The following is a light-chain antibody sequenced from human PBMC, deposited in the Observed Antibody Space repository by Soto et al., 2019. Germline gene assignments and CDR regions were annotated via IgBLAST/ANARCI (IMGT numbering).Light chain of an antibody. V-gene: IGKV3-20*01. J-gene: IGKJ2*01. CDR2: GAS. Sequence: EIVLTQSPGPLSLSPGERATLSCRASQSVSSSYLAWYQQKPGQAPRLLIYGASSRATGIPDRFSDSGSGTDFTLTISRLEPEDCAVYYWQQYGSSPPVTFGQGTKLEIK. CDR1: QSVSSSY. CDR3: QQYGSSPPVT.